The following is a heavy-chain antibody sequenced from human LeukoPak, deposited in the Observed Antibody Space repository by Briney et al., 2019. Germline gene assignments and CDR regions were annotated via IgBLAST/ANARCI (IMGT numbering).Heavy chain of an antibody. CDR1: GGSFSGYY. V-gene: IGHV4-34*01. J-gene: IGHJ5*02. Sequence: PSETLSLTCAVYGGSFSGYYWSWIRQPPGKGLEWIGEINHSGSTNYNPSLKSRVTISVDTSKNQFSLKLSSVTAADTAVYYCARGQDFWSGYPPNWFDPWGQGTLVTVSS. D-gene: IGHD3-3*01. CDR2: INHSGST. CDR3: ARGQDFWSGYPPNWFDP.